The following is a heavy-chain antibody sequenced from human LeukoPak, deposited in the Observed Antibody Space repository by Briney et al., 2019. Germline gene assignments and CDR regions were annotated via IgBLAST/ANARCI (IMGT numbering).Heavy chain of an antibody. V-gene: IGHV4-59*01. Sequence: SETLSLTCTVSGGSISSYYWSWIRQPPGKGLEWIGYIYYSGSTNYNPSLKSRVTISVDTSKNQFSLKLSSVTAADTAVCYCARILGDFWSGYYRWFDPWGQGTLVTVSS. J-gene: IGHJ5*02. D-gene: IGHD3-3*01. CDR3: ARILGDFWSGYYRWFDP. CDR2: IYYSGST. CDR1: GGSISSYY.